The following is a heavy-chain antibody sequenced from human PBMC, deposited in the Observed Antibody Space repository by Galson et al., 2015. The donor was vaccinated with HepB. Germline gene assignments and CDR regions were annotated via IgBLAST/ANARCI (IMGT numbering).Heavy chain of an antibody. J-gene: IGHJ4*02. V-gene: IGHV3-66*01. D-gene: IGHD3-22*01. Sequence: SLRLSCAASGFTVSSNYMSWVRQAPGKGLEWVSVIYSGGSTYYADSVKGRFTISRDNSKNTLYLQMNSLRAEDTAVYYCARGGSYKYYYDSSGTGLDYWGQGTLVTVSS. CDR2: IYSGGST. CDR1: GFTVSSNY. CDR3: ARGGSYKYYYDSSGTGLDY.